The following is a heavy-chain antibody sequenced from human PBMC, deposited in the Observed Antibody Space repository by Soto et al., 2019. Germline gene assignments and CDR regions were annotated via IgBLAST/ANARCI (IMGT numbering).Heavy chain of an antibody. CDR3: ARDQNAYSSSWYTAFDI. V-gene: IGHV4-4*02. J-gene: IGHJ3*02. CDR2: IYHSGST. Sequence: QVQLQESGPGLVKPSGTLSLTCAVSGGSISSSNWWSWVRQPPGKGLEWIGEIYHSGSTNYNPSLKSRVTISVDKSKNQFSLKLSSVTAADTAVYYCARDQNAYSSSWYTAFDISGQGTMVTVSS. CDR1: GGSISSSNW. D-gene: IGHD6-13*01.